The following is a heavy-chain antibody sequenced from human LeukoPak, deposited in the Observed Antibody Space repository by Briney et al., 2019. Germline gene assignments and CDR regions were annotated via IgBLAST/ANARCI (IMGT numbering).Heavy chain of an antibody. CDR1: GFTFDDYA. CDR3: ARDMVGIVAAYYFDY. Sequence: GGSLRLSCAASGFTFDDYAMHWVRQAPGKGLEWVSGISWNSGSIGYADSVKGRFTISRDNAKNSLYLQMNSLRAEDTALYYCARDMVGIVAAYYFDYWGQGTLVTVSS. J-gene: IGHJ4*02. D-gene: IGHD5-12*01. V-gene: IGHV3-9*01. CDR2: ISWNSGSI.